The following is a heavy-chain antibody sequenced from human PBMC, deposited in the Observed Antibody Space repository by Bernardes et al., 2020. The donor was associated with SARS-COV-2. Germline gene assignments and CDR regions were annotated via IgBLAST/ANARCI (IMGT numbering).Heavy chain of an antibody. CDR1: GFTLSSSV. D-gene: IGHD5-18*01. CDR2: ISTGGSTK. CDR3: AREYTYGFDS. V-gene: IGHV3-48*03. Sequence: GGSLSPSCAASGFTLSSSVMNWVRQAPGKGLEWVSYISTGGSTKYYADSVKGRFTISRDNAKNSLYLQMNSLRAEDTAVYYCAREYTYGFDSWGQGTLVTVSS. J-gene: IGHJ4*02.